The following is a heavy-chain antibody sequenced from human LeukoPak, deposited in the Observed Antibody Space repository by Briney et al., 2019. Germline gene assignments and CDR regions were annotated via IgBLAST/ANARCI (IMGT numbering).Heavy chain of an antibody. CDR1: GFPFSGYW. Sequence: GGSLRLSCGASGFPFSGYWMSWVRQAPGKGLEWVANIHKDGSAKRYVDSVKGRFTISRDNAKSSLYLQMNSLRDEDTAVYYCTRDRGFGADDYWGQGSLVPVSS. CDR3: TRDRGFGADDY. J-gene: IGHJ4*02. D-gene: IGHD3-10*01. CDR2: IHKDGSAK. V-gene: IGHV3-7*01.